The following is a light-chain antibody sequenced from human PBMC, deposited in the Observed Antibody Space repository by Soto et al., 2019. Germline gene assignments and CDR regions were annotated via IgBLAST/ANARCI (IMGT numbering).Light chain of an antibody. CDR2: RNN. V-gene: IGLV1-47*03. J-gene: IGLJ1*01. CDR3: AAWDDSLSAHYV. Sequence: QSVLTQPPSASGTPGQRVTISCSGSSSNIGSNYVYWYQQLPGTAPKLLIYRNNQRPSGVPDRFSGSKSGTSASLAISGLWSEDEADYYCAAWDDSLSAHYVFGTGTKLTVL. CDR1: SSNIGSNY.